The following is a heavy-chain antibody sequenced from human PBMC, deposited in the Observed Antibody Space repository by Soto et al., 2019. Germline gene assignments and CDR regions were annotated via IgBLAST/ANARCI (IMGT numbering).Heavy chain of an antibody. Sequence: QVQLQESGPGLVKPSETLSLTCAVSGGSIRSYYWTWVRQSPGKGLEWIGYIYSNGNTKYNPSLKSRVTISVDTPKNQFSLKVGSVNAADTAVYYCARLYYVLGRPLMDVWGQGTTVTVSS. CDR3: ARLYYVLGRPLMDV. V-gene: IGHV4-59*01. J-gene: IGHJ6*02. CDR2: IYSNGNT. D-gene: IGHD3-10*01. CDR1: GGSIRSYY.